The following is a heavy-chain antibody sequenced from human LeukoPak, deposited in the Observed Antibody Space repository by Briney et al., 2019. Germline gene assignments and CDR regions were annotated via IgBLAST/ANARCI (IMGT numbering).Heavy chain of an antibody. CDR2: INPNSGVT. CDR1: GYTFTGYY. D-gene: IGHD4-17*01. J-gene: IGHJ4*02. CDR3: ARDLGIYGE. Sequence: ASVKVSCKASGYTFTGYYMRWVRQAPGQGLEWMGWINPNSGVTNYAQRFQGRVTMPWDTSISPGYMELSRLRSDDTVVYYCARDLGIYGEWGQGTLVTVSS. V-gene: IGHV1-2*02.